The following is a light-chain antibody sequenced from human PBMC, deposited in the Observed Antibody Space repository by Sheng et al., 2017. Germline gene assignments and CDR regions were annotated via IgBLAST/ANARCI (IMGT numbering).Light chain of an antibody. CDR2: AAS. V-gene: IGKV1-27*01. J-gene: IGKJ4*01. CDR3: QQHNGYPLT. CDR1: QGISNY. Sequence: DIQMTQSPSSLSASVGDRVTITCRASQGISNYLAWYQQEPGKVPKLLIYAASTLQSGAPSRFSGSGSGTDFTLTISSLQPEDVATYFCQQHNGYPLTFGGGTKVQMK.